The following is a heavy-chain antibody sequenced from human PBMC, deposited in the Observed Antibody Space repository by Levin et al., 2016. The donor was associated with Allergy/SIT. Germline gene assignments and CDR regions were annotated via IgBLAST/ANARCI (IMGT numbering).Heavy chain of an antibody. V-gene: IGHV4-31*03. CDR1: GASITSGGYY. CDR2: IYSSAYT. CDR3: AREPMI. Sequence: SETLSLTCTVSGASITSGGYYWTWIRQLPGKGLEWIGYIYSSAYTSYNPSLKSRVTISVDTSKNQFSLHLNSVTAADTAIYYCAREPMIWGQGTLVTVSS. J-gene: IGHJ4*02. D-gene: IGHD3-16*01.